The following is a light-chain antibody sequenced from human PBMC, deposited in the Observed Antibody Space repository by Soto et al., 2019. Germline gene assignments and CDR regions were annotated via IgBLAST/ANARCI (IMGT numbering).Light chain of an antibody. CDR1: KLGDKY. CDR2: QDT. Sequence: SYELTQPPSVSVSPGQTASITCSGAKLGDKYASWYQLKPGQSPVLVIYQDTKRPSGIPERFSGSNSGTTATLSISGTQAMDEADYCCQAWDTSTVVFGGGTKLTVL. CDR3: QAWDTSTVV. V-gene: IGLV3-1*01. J-gene: IGLJ2*01.